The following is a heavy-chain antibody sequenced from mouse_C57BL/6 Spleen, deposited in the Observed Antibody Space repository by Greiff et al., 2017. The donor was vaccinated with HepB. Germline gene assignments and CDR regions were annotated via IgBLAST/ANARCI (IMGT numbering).Heavy chain of an antibody. D-gene: IGHD2-1*01. CDR2: ISGGGGNT. J-gene: IGHJ4*01. Sequence: EVMLVESGGGLVKPGGSLKLSCAASGFTFSSYTMSWVRQTPEKRLEWVATISGGGGNTYYPDSVKGRFTISRDNAKNTLYLQMSSLRSEDTALYYCARQGNPLHAMDYWGQGTSVTVSS. CDR1: GFTFSSYT. V-gene: IGHV5-9*01. CDR3: ARQGNPLHAMDY.